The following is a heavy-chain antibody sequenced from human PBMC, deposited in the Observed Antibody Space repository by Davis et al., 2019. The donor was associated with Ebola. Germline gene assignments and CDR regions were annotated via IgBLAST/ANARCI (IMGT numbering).Heavy chain of an antibody. CDR3: ARDGPLFALGDYYYGMDV. D-gene: IGHD3-16*01. V-gene: IGHV3-30-3*01. CDR2: ISYDGSNK. CDR1: GFTFSRYP. J-gene: IGHJ6*02. Sequence: PGGSLRLSCAASGFTFSRYPMHWVRQAPGKGLEWVALISYDGSNKYYADSVKGRFTIPRDNSKNTLYLQMNSLRAEDTAVYYCARDGPLFALGDYYYGMDVWGQGTTVTVSS.